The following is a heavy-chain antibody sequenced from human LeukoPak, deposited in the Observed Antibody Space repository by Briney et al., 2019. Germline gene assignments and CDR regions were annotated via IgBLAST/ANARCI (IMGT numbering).Heavy chain of an antibody. CDR2: INGNGDKT. D-gene: IGHD2/OR15-2a*01. CDR1: GFTFSGFS. V-gene: IGHV3-64*02. J-gene: IGHJ5*02. CDR3: ARIGMENFYDL. Sequence: GGSLRLSCAASGFTFSGFSMHWIRQAPGRGLEYVSAINGNGDKTFYTDSVRGRFTIFRDNSKNTLFLQMGSLRGEDTALYFCARIGMENFYDLWGQGTLVTISS.